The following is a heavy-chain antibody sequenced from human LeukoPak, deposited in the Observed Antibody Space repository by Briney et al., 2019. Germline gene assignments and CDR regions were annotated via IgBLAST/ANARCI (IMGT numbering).Heavy chain of an antibody. CDR2: ISSSSSYI. Sequence: GGSLRLSCAASGFTFSSYSMNWVRQAPGKGLEWVSSISSSSSYIYYAGSVKGRFTISRDNAKNPLYLQMNSLRAEDTAVYYCARGGLEGTYYDFWSGLDYWGQGTLVTVSS. D-gene: IGHD3-3*01. CDR1: GFTFSSYS. V-gene: IGHV3-21*01. J-gene: IGHJ4*02. CDR3: ARGGLEGTYYDFWSGLDY.